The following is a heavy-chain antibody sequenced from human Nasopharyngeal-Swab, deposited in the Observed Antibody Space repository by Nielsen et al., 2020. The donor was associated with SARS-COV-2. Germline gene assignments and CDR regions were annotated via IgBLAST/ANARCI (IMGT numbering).Heavy chain of an antibody. CDR2: ISASDYTT. J-gene: IGHJ6*02. CDR3: AKDRDSGDDSDDYYHYYGMDV. CDR1: GSTFRSNA. V-gene: IGHV3-23*01. Sequence: GGSLRLPCAASGSTFRSNALSWVCKLPGKGLEWVSVISASDYTTYYADSVKGRFTISRDNSKNTVNLQMNSLRAEDTAIYYCAKDRDSGDDSDDYYHYYGMDVWGQGTSVTVS. D-gene: IGHD5-12*01.